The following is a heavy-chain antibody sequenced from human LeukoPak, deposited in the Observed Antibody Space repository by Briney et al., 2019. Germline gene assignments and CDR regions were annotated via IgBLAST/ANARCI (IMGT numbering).Heavy chain of an antibody. Sequence: ASVKVSCKASGYTFTSYGICWVRQAPGQGLEWMGGISAYNGNTNYAQKPQGRVTMTTDTSTSTAYMELRSLRSDDTAVYYCARGSGYSSSWVIDYWGQGTLVTVSS. J-gene: IGHJ4*02. V-gene: IGHV1-18*01. CDR3: ARGSGYSSSWVIDY. CDR1: GYTFTSYG. D-gene: IGHD6-13*01. CDR2: ISAYNGNT.